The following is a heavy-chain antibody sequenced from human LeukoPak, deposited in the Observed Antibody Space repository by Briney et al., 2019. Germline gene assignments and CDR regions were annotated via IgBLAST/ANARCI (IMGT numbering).Heavy chain of an antibody. V-gene: IGHV4-34*01. CDR2: INHSGST. D-gene: IGHD2-2*01. CDR3: ASLWPYQLSAFDI. Sequence: SETLSLTCAVYSGSFSGYYWSWIRQPPGKGLEWIGEINHSGSTNYNPSLKSRVTISVDTSKNQFSLKLSSVTAADTAVYYCASLWPYQLSAFDIWGQGTMVTVSS. CDR1: SGSFSGYY. J-gene: IGHJ3*02.